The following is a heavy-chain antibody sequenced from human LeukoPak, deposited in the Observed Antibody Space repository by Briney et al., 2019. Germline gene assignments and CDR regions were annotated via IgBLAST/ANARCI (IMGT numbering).Heavy chain of an antibody. D-gene: IGHD1-26*01. V-gene: IGHV3-23*01. Sequence: GGSLRLSCAASGFTFSSYAMSWVRQAPGKGLEWVSAISGSGGSTYYADSVKGRFTISRDNSKNTLYLQMNSLRDEDTAVYYCARRVGATKRVDYWGQGTLVTVSS. J-gene: IGHJ4*02. CDR2: ISGSGGST. CDR3: ARRVGATKRVDY. CDR1: GFTFSSYA.